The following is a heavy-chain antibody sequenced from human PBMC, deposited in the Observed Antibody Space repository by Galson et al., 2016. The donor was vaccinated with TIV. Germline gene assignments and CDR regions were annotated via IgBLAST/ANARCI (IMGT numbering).Heavy chain of an antibody. V-gene: IGHV3-30*18. J-gene: IGHJ4*02. CDR3: AKDPAVTTPPNYFES. CDR2: ILYDGTDK. Sequence: SLRLSCAASGFSFSDYGMHWVRQAPGKGLEWVAVILYDGTDKYYADSVKGRFTISRDNSKNTVSLHLNSLGVEDTAVYYCAKDPAVTTPPNYFESWGQGTLVSVSS. CDR1: GFSFSDYG. D-gene: IGHD4-17*01.